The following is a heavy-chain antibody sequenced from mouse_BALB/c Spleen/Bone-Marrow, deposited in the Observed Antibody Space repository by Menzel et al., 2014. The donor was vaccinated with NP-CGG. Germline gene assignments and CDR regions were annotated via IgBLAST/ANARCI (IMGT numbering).Heavy chain of an antibody. D-gene: IGHD2-3*01. J-gene: IGHJ4*01. CDR3: ARDGYSSLAMDY. CDR1: GYTFSGYW. V-gene: IGHV1-9*01. CDR2: ILPGSTST. Sequence: VQLQQSGAELMKPGASVKISCKTTGYTFSGYWIEWVKQRPGHGLEWIGEILPGSTSTNYNEEFKDKATFTADTSSNTAYMQLSSLTSEDSAVYYCARDGYSSLAMDYWGQGTSVAVSS.